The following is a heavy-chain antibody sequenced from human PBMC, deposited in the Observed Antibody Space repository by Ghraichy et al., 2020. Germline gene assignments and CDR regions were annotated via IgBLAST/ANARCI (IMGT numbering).Heavy chain of an antibody. CDR2: IRFDGNDK. CDR3: AKDITSEWGND. CDR1: GFTFRNYG. J-gene: IGHJ4*02. V-gene: IGHV3-30*02. D-gene: IGHD3-10*01. Sequence: GESLNISCAASGFTFRNYGMHWVRQAPGKGLEWVAFIRFDGNDKYHADSVKGRFTISRDNSKNTLYLQMNSLRAEDTAVYFCAKDITSEWGNDWGQGTLVTVSS.